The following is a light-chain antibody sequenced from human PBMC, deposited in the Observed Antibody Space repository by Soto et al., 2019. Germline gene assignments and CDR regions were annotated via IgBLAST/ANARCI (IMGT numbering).Light chain of an antibody. CDR3: QQYDNFPYT. V-gene: IGKV1-33*01. CDR1: QYISNY. J-gene: IGKJ2*01. Sequence: DIQMTQSPSSLSASVGDRVTITCQASQYISNYLNWYQQKPGKAPKLLIYDASNLETGVPSRFSGSGSGTDFTFTISSLQPEDVATYYCQQYDNFPYTFGQGTKVDIK. CDR2: DAS.